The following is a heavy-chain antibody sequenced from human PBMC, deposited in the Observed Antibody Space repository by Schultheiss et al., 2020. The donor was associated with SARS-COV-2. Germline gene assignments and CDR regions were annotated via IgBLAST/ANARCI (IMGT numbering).Heavy chain of an antibody. J-gene: IGHJ6*02. Sequence: GGSLRLSCAASGFTFSDYYMSWIRQAPGKGLEWVSYISSSGSTIYYADSVKGRFTISRDNAKNSLYLQMNSLRAEDTAVYYCANLDSNEPFYYYGMDVWGQGTTVTVSS. CDR3: ANLDSNEPFYYYGMDV. V-gene: IGHV3-11*04. CDR2: ISSSGSTI. CDR1: GFTFSDYY. D-gene: IGHD4-11*01.